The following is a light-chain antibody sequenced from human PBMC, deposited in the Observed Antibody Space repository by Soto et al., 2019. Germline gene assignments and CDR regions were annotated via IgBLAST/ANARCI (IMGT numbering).Light chain of an antibody. J-gene: IGKJ1*01. Sequence: EIVLTQSPGTLSLSPGERATLSCRASQSVSSSHLAWYQQKPGQAPSLLIYATSSRAPDIADRFSGSGSGTDFTLTISRLEPEDFAVYYCQQYGSSPPTFGQGTKVDIK. CDR2: ATS. CDR3: QQYGSSPPT. CDR1: QSVSSSH. V-gene: IGKV3-20*01.